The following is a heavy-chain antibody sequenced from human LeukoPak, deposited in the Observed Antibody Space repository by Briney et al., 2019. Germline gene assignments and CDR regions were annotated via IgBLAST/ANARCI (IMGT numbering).Heavy chain of an antibody. CDR1: GFTFDTYG. Sequence: PGGSLRLSCAASGFTFDTYGMSWVRQAPGKGLEWVSSISSNSANTYYADSVKGRSTISRDNSKNTLHLQMNSLRAEDTAVYYCAKDGTGCGGDCYSDYWGQGTLVTVSS. CDR2: ISSNSANT. J-gene: IGHJ4*02. D-gene: IGHD2-21*02. V-gene: IGHV3-23*01. CDR3: AKDGTGCGGDCYSDY.